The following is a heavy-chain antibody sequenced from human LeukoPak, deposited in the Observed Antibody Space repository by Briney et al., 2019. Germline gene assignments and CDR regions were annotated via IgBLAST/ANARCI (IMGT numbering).Heavy chain of an antibody. CDR1: GFTFTNSW. CDR3: ARDGGSYYFDY. Sequence: GGSLKLSCVASGFTFTNSWMHWVRQGPGKGLVWISRISPDGSNTKYADSVKGRLTISRDNAKNSLYLQMSSLRAEDTAVYYCARDGGSYYFDYWGQGTLVTVSS. CDR2: ISPDGSNT. D-gene: IGHD1-26*01. J-gene: IGHJ4*02. V-gene: IGHV3-74*03.